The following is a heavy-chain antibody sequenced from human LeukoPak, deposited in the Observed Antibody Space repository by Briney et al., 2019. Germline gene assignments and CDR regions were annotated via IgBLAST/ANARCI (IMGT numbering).Heavy chain of an antibody. J-gene: IGHJ3*02. V-gene: IGHV1-18*01. CDR2: ISAYNGNT. Sequence: ASVKVSCKASGYTFTSYGISWVRQAPGKGLEWMGWISAYNGNTNYAQKLQGRVTMTTDTSTSTAYMELRSLRSDDTAVYYCARRVAVARRDAFDIWGQGTMVTVSS. CDR1: GYTFTSYG. CDR3: ARRVAVARRDAFDI. D-gene: IGHD6-19*01.